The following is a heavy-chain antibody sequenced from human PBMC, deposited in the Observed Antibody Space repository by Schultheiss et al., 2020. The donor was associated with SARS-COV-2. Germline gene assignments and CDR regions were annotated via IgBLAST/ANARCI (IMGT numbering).Heavy chain of an antibody. CDR2: IYYSGST. CDR1: GGSISSYY. Sequence: SETLSLTCTVSGGSISSYYWSWIRQPPGKGLEWIGYIYYSGSTYYNPSLKSRVTISVDTSKNQFSLKLSSVTAADTAVYYCARGHQQLVLLHWGQGTLVTVSS. J-gene: IGHJ4*02. D-gene: IGHD6-13*01. V-gene: IGHV4-59*12. CDR3: ARGHQQLVLLH.